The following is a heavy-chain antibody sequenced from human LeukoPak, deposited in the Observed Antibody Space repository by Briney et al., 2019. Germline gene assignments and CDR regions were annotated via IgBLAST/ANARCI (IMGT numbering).Heavy chain of an antibody. Sequence: GESLRLSCAASGFTFSNYGMHWVRQAPGKGLEWVAFISFDGSNKYYEESVKGRFTISRDNSKNTVYLQMNSLRAEDTAVYYCARRAQSGSGWYSSDYWGLGTLVTVSS. J-gene: IGHJ4*02. CDR2: ISFDGSNK. CDR3: ARRAQSGSGWYSSDY. CDR1: GFTFSNYG. V-gene: IGHV3-30*03. D-gene: IGHD6-19*01.